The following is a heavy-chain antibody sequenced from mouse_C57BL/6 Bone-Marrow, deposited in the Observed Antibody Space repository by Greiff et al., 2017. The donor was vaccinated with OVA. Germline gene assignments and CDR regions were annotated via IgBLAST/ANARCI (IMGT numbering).Heavy chain of an antibody. CDR3: ARSNYWYFDV. J-gene: IGHJ1*03. Sequence: DVQLVESGGGLVKPGGSLKLSCAASGFTFSDYGMHWVRQAPEKGLEWVAYISSGSSTIYYADTVKGRFTISRDNAKNTLFLQMTSLRSEDTAMDYCARSNYWYFDVWGTGTTVTVSS. CDR1: GFTFSDYG. CDR2: ISSGSSTI. V-gene: IGHV5-17*01.